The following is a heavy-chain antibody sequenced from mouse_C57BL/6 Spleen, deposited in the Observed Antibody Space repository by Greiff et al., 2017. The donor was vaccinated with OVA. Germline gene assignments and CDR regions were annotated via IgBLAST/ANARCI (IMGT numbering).Heavy chain of an antibody. Sequence: EVQRVESGGGLVQSGRSLRLSCATSGFTFSDFYMEWVRQAPGKGLEWIAASRNKANDYTTEYSASVKGRFIVSRDTSQSILYLQMNALRAEDTAIYYCARGANWGYFDYWGQGTTLTVSS. J-gene: IGHJ2*01. CDR1: GFTFSDFY. CDR2: SRNKANDYTT. CDR3: ARGANWGYFDY. V-gene: IGHV7-1*01. D-gene: IGHD4-1*01.